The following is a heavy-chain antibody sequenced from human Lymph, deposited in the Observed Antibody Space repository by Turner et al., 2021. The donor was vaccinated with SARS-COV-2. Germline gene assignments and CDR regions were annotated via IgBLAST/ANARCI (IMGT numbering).Heavy chain of an antibody. Sequence: QLQLQESGPGLVKPSETLSLTCTVSGGSISSSSDYWGWIRQPPGKGLEWIGSIYYSGGTDYNPSLKSRVTIFVDTSKNQFSLKLSSVTAADTAVYYCARHFTIFGVAGSWFDPWGQGTLVTVSS. CDR1: GGSISSSSDY. V-gene: IGHV4-39*01. CDR2: IYYSGGT. D-gene: IGHD3-3*01. CDR3: ARHFTIFGVAGSWFDP. J-gene: IGHJ5*02.